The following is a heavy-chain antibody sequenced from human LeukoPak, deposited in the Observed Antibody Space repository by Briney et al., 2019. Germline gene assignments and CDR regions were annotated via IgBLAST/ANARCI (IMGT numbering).Heavy chain of an antibody. J-gene: IGHJ4*02. CDR1: GFTFSSYA. CDR2: ISGSGGST. D-gene: IGHD6-19*01. CDR3: ARDGPTKRIAVAGTKDY. Sequence: GGSLRLSCAASGFTFSSYAMSWVRQAPGKGLEWVSAISGSGGSTYYADSVKGRFTISRDNSKNTLYLQMNSLRAEDTAVYYCARDGPTKRIAVAGTKDYWGQGTLVTVSS. V-gene: IGHV3-23*01.